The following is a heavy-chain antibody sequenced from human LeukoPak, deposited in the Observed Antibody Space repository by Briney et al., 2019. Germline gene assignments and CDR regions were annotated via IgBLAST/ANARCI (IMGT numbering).Heavy chain of an antibody. J-gene: IGHJ4*02. Sequence: SETLSLTCTVSGGSISSSSYYWGWIRQPPGKGLEWIGSIYYSGSTYYNPSLKSRVTISVDTSKNQFSLKLSSVTAADTAVYYCARGLLLNWGQGTLVTASS. CDR1: GGSISSSSYY. V-gene: IGHV4-39*07. D-gene: IGHD2-15*01. CDR3: ARGLLLN. CDR2: IYYSGST.